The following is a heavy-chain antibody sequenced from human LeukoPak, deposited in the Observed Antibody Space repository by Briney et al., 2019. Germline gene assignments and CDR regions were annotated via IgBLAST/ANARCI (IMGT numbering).Heavy chain of an antibody. CDR1: GGTFNSYA. Sequence: ASVKVSCKASGGTFNSYAISWVRQAPGQGLEWMGGIIPIFGTANYAQKFQGRVTITADKSTSTAYMELSSLRSEDTAVYYCARSPGSGWSKFSFDYWGQGTLVTVSS. D-gene: IGHD6-19*01. J-gene: IGHJ4*02. V-gene: IGHV1-69*06. CDR2: IIPIFGTA. CDR3: ARSPGSGWSKFSFDY.